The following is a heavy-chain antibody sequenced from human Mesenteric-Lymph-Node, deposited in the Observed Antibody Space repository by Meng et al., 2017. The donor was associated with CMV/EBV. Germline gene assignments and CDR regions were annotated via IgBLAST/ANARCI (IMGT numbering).Heavy chain of an antibody. CDR1: GGSFSGYY. CDR2: INHSGST. D-gene: IGHD2-2*01. Sequence: AVYGGSFSGYYWSWIRQPPGKGLEWIGEINHSGSTNYNPSLKSRVTISVDTSKNQFSLKLSSVTAADTAVYYCARGSLYCSSTSCYYYWGQGTLVT. CDR3: ARGSLYCSSTSCYYY. V-gene: IGHV4-34*01. J-gene: IGHJ4*02.